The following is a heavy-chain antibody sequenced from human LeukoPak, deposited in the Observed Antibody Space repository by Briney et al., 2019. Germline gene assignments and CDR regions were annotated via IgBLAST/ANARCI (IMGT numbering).Heavy chain of an antibody. J-gene: IGHJ4*02. D-gene: IGHD2-2*01. CDR1: GGTFSSYA. CDR2: ISAYNGNT. Sequence: ASVKVSCKASGGTFSSYAISWVRQAPGQGLEWMGWISAYNGNTNYAQKLQGRVTMTTDTSTSTAYMELRSLRSDDTAVYYCARGSVVPAAMTGIRYWGQGTLVTVSS. V-gene: IGHV1-18*01. CDR3: ARGSVVPAAMTGIRY.